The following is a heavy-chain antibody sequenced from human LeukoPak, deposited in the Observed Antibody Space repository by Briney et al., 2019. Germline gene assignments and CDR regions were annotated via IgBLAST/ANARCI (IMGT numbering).Heavy chain of an antibody. Sequence: GGSLRLSCAASGFTFSSYAMHWVRQAPGKGLEWVAVISYDGSNKYYADSVKGRFTISRDNSKNTLYLQMNSLRAEDTAVYYCARDPRWLAYCGGDCYPTYFDYWGQGTLVTVSS. CDR1: GFTFSSYA. J-gene: IGHJ4*02. CDR2: ISYDGSNK. V-gene: IGHV3-30-3*01. D-gene: IGHD2-21*02. CDR3: ARDPRWLAYCGGDCYPTYFDY.